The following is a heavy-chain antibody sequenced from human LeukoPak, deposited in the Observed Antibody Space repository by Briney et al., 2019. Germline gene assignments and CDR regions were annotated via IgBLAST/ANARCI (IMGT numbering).Heavy chain of an antibody. J-gene: IGHJ4*02. CDR2: ISSSGSII. CDR3: VRNFDS. CDR1: GFMFSSFE. V-gene: IGHV3-48*03. Sequence: GQSLRLSCAASGFMFSSFEMNWVRQAPGKGLEWVSKISSSGSIIYYADSVKGRFTISRDNAKNSLYLQMNSLRAEDTAVYYCVRNFDSWGQGTLVTVSS.